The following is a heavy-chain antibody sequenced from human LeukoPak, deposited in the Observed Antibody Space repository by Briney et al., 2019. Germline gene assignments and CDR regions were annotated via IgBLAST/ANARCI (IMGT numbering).Heavy chain of an antibody. CDR3: ARFVGQLALYYYYYMDV. Sequence: ASVKVSCKASRYTFTSYDINWVRQATGQGLEWMGWMNPNSGNTGYAQKFQGRVTMTRNTSISTAYMELSSLRSEDTAVYYCARFVGQLALYYYYYMDVWGKGTTVTVSS. CDR2: MNPNSGNT. D-gene: IGHD6-6*01. V-gene: IGHV1-8*01. J-gene: IGHJ6*03. CDR1: RYTFTSYD.